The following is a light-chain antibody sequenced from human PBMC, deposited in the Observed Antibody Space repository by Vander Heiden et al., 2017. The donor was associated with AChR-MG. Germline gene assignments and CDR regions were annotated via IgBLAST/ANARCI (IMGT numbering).Light chain of an antibody. V-gene: IGKV2-28*01. Sequence: DILLTTSPPALPVTPGGPASISCRLSQSLLHSHGYNYLDWYLQKPGQSPQLLVYLGSNRASGVPDRFSGSGSGTDFTLKISRVEAEDVGVYYCMQALQTPITFGQGTRLEIK. J-gene: IGKJ5*01. CDR1: QSLLHSHGYNY. CDR3: MQALQTPIT. CDR2: LGS.